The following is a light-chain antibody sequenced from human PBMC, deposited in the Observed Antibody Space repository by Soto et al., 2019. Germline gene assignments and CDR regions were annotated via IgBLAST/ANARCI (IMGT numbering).Light chain of an antibody. CDR3: QQYGSSPLT. J-gene: IGKJ4*01. V-gene: IGKV3-20*01. Sequence: EIVLTQCPGTLSLSPGERATLSCRASQSVSSSYLAWYQQKPGQAPRLLIYGASSRATGIPDRFSGSGCGTDFTLTISRLEPEDFAVYYRQQYGSSPLTFGGGTKVEIK. CDR2: GAS. CDR1: QSVSSSY.